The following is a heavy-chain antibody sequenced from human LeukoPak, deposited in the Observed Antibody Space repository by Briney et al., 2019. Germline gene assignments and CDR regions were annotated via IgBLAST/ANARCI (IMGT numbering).Heavy chain of an antibody. V-gene: IGHV3-53*01. CDR1: GFIVSDNY. D-gene: IGHD3-16*01. CDR2: IYSGGAT. J-gene: IGHJ4*02. Sequence: GGSLRLSCAVSGFIVSDNYMSWVRQAPGRGREWVSVIYSGGATYHSDSVKGRFTVSRDNSRNTVYLQMNNLRAEDTAVYFCARGRTDFGGGLFDYRGQGTLVTVSA. CDR3: ARGRTDFGGGLFDY.